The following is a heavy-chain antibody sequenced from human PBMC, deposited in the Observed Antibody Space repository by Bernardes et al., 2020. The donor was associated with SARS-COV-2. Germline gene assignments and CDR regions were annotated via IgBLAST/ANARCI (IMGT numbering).Heavy chain of an antibody. CDR1: GYTFSGYY. CDR3: ASWDCSGGSCYRGYFDY. J-gene: IGHJ4*02. D-gene: IGHD2-15*01. V-gene: IGHV1-2*02. Sequence: ASVKVSCKASGYTFSGYYMDWVRQAPGQGPEWMGWINPNSGGTNYAQKFQGRVTMTRDTSISTAYMELSRLRSDDTAVYYCASWDCSGGSCYRGYFDYWGQGTLVTVSS. CDR2: INPNSGGT.